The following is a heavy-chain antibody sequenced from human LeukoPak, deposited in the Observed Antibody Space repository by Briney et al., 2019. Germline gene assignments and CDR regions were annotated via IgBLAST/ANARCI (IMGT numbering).Heavy chain of an antibody. J-gene: IGHJ4*02. CDR1: GGSISSYY. CDR2: IYYSGST. D-gene: IGHD1-26*01. V-gene: IGHV4-59*01. CDR3: ARISGSYFDY. Sequence: SETLSLTCTVSGGSISSYYWRWIRQPPGKGLEWIGYIYYSGSTNYNPSLKSRVTISVDTSKNQFSLKLSSVTAADTAVYYCARISGSYFDYWGQGTLVTVSS.